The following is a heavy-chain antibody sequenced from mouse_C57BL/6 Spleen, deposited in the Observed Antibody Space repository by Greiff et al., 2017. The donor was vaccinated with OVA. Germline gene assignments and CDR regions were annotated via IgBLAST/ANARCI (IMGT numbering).Heavy chain of an antibody. J-gene: IGHJ3*01. CDR3: AGGNLVSWFAY. V-gene: IGHV1-42*01. Sequence: EVQLQQSGPELVKPGASVKISCKASGYSFTGYYMNWVKQSPEKSLEWIGEINPSTGGTTYNQKFKAKATLTVDKSSSTAYMQLKSLTSEDSAVXYCAGGNLVSWFAYWGQGTLVTVSA. CDR1: GYSFTGYY. D-gene: IGHD2-1*01. CDR2: INPSTGGT.